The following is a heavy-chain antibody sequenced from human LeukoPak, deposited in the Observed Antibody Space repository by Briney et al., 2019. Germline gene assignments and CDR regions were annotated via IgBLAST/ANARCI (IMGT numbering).Heavy chain of an antibody. V-gene: IGHV1-2*02. J-gene: IGHJ3*02. CDR1: GYTFTGYY. CDR3: ARVGAITPYAFDI. D-gene: IGHD1-26*01. CDR2: INPNSGGT. Sequence: GASVKVSCKASGYTFTGYYMHWVRQAPGQGLEWMGWINPNSGGTNYAQKFQGRVTMTRDTSISTAYMELSRLRSDDTAVYYCARVGAITPYAFDIWGQGTMVTVSS.